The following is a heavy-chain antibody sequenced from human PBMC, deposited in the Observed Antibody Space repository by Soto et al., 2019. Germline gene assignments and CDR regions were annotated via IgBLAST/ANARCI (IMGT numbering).Heavy chain of an antibody. CDR3: ARGHMDVRDFYYGMDV. J-gene: IGHJ6*02. D-gene: IGHD2-21*01. CDR1: GGSISSSNW. V-gene: IGHV4-4*02. CDR2: IYHSGSA. Sequence: QVQLQESGPGLVKPSGTLSLTCAVSGGSISSSNWWTWVRQPPGKGLEWIGEIYHSGSANYNPSLKSRVTISVDKSKNQFSLRLSSVTTADTAVYFCARGHMDVRDFYYGMDVWGQGTTVTVSS.